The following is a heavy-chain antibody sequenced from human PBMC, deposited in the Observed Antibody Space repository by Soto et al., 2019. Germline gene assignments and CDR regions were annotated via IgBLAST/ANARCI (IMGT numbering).Heavy chain of an antibody. V-gene: IGHV1-8*01. D-gene: IGHD6-6*01. Sequence: ASVKVSCKASGYTFTSYDINWVRQATGQGLEWMGWMNPNSGNTGYAQKFQGRVTMTRNTSISTAYMELSRLRSEDTAVYYCATGPPFSLLAASQLAVGYYFYGMEAWGQGTTVTVS. CDR1: GYTFTSYD. CDR3: ATGPPFSLLAASQLAVGYYFYGMEA. J-gene: IGHJ6*02. CDR2: MNPNSGNT.